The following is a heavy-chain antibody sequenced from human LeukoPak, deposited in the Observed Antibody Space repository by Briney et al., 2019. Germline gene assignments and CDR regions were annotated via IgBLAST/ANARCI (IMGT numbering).Heavy chain of an antibody. CDR3: ARDAYYYDSSGYYNYYYMDV. J-gene: IGHJ6*03. CDR2: INPNSGGT. V-gene: IGHV1-2*02. D-gene: IGHD3-22*01. Sequence: GASVKVSCKASGYTFTGYYMHWVRQAPGQGLEWMGWINPNSGGTNYAQKFQGRVTMTRDTSISTAYMELSRLRSDDTAVYYCARDAYYYDSSGYYNYYYMDVWGKGTTVTISS. CDR1: GYTFTGYY.